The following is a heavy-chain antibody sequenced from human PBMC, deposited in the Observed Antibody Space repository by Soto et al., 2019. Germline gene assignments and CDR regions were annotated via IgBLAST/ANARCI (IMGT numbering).Heavy chain of an antibody. CDR2: INPKSGGT. J-gene: IGHJ4*02. V-gene: IGHV1-2*02. CDR1: GYTFTVYY. CDR3: ARDLAKGGGSAGFDY. Sequence: ASVKVSCKASGYTFTVYYMHWVRQAPGQGLEWMGWINPKSGGTMYPQKFQGRVTMTWDTSISAAYMALTRLRSDDTAVYYCARDLAKGGGSAGFDYWGQGTLVTVSS. D-gene: IGHD1-26*01.